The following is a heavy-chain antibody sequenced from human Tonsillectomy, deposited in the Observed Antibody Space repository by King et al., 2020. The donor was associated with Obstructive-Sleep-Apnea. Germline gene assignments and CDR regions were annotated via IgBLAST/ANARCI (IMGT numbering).Heavy chain of an antibody. Sequence: QLVQSGAEVKKPGESLRISCKGSGYSFTNYWITWVRQMPGKSLEWMGRIDPSDSYTNYSPSFQGHVTISADKSISTAYLQWSSLKASDTAMYYCARLRYDSNGYYYGDYWGQGTLVTVSS. D-gene: IGHD3-22*01. CDR3: ARLRYDSNGYYYGDY. CDR1: GYSFTNYW. J-gene: IGHJ4*02. V-gene: IGHV5-10-1*01. CDR2: IDPSDSYT.